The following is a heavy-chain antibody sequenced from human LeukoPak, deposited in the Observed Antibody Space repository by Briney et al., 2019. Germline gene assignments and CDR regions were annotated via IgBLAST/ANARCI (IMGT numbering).Heavy chain of an antibody. CDR1: GFTFSSYA. V-gene: IGHV3-23*01. Sequence: GGSLRLSCAASGFTFSSYAMSWVRQAPGKGLEWVSTISATGGSTYYADSVQGRFIISRDNSKNMLYLQMNSLRAEDTAVYYCAKDRAVGATRFDHWGQGTLVTVSS. D-gene: IGHD1-26*01. CDR2: ISATGGST. J-gene: IGHJ4*02. CDR3: AKDRAVGATRFDH.